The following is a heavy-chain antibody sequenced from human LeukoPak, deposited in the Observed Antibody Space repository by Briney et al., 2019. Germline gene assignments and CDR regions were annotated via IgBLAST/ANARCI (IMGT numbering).Heavy chain of an antibody. CDR2: INHSGST. V-gene: IGHV4-34*01. Sequence: SETLSLTCAVYGGSFSGYYWSWIRQPPGKGLEWIGEINHSGSTNYNPSLKSRVTISVDTSKNQFSLKLSSVTAADTAVYYCASFGSGYYDSSGYYFLGDYWGQGTLVTVSS. J-gene: IGHJ4*02. CDR3: ASFGSGYYDSSGYYFLGDY. D-gene: IGHD3-22*01. CDR1: GGSFSGYY.